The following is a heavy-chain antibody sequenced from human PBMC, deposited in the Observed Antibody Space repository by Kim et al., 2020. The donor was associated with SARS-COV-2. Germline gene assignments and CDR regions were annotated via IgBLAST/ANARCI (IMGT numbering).Heavy chain of an antibody. D-gene: IGHD2-15*01. V-gene: IGHV3-13*01. CDR3: ARGDGYCSGGSCYLRGAFDY. Sequence: GGSLRLSCAASGFTFSSYDMHWVRQATGKGLEWVSAIGTAGDTYYPGSVKGRFTISRENAKNSLYLQMNSLRAGDTAVYYCARGDGYCSGGSCYLRGAFDYWGQGTLVTVSS. CDR1: GFTFSSYD. J-gene: IGHJ4*02. CDR2: IGTAGDT.